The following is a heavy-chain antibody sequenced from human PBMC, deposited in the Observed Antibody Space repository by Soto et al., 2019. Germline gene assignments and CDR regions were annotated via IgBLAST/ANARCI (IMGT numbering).Heavy chain of an antibody. CDR1: GYTFIGFY. CDR3: ARGPRYGMDV. J-gene: IGHJ6*02. V-gene: IGHV1-2*02. CDR2: INPNTGVT. Sequence: QVQLVQSGAEVKKPGASVKVSCKASGYTFIGFYMHWVRQAPGQGLEWMAFINPNTGVTNYAQKCQGRVTMTRDTSISTAYMEVSRLRSDDTAVYYCARGPRYGMDVWGQGTTVIVS.